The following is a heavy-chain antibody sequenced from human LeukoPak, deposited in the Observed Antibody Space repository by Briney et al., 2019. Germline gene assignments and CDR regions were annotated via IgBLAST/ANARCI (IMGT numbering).Heavy chain of an antibody. Sequence: AGGSLRLSCAASGFTVSSYGMHWVRQAPGKGLEWVAVIWYDGSNKYYADSVKGRFTISRDNSKNTLYLQMNSLRAEDTAVYYCARDGGPYYYDSSAPNLWGQGTMVTVSS. CDR1: GFTVSSYG. D-gene: IGHD3-22*01. CDR2: IWYDGSNK. CDR3: ARDGGPYYYDSSAPNL. J-gene: IGHJ3*01. V-gene: IGHV3-33*01.